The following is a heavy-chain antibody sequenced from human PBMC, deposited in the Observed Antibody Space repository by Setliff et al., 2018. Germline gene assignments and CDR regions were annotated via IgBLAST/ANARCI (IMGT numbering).Heavy chain of an antibody. CDR1: GVSVSDYY. V-gene: IGHV4-4*07. CDR2: IYTSGAT. Sequence: SETLSLTCSVSGVSVSDYYWSWIRQPAGRGLEYIGRIYTSGATNYSPSVRGRVTISVDHLKNQVSLNLKPVTAADTAVYFCAGATGVTYTWYFEHWGQGSLVTVSS. D-gene: IGHD2-21*02. CDR3: AGATGVTYTWYFEH. J-gene: IGHJ1*01.